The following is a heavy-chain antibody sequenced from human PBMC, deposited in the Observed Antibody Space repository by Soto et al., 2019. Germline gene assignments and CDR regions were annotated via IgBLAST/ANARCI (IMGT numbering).Heavy chain of an antibody. CDR1: GFTFSSYA. CDR3: AKDRYYDSSGYPLYYFDY. CDR2: ISGSGGST. V-gene: IGHV3-23*01. Sequence: GGSLRLSCAASGFTFSSYAMSWVRQAPGKGLEWVSAISGSGGSTYYADSVKGRFTISRDNSKNTLYLQMNSLRAEDTAVYYCAKDRYYDSSGYPLYYFDYWGQGTLVTVSS. D-gene: IGHD3-22*01. J-gene: IGHJ4*02.